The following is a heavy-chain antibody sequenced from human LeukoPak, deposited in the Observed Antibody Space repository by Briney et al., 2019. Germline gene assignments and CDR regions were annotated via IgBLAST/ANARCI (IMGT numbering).Heavy chain of an antibody. D-gene: IGHD6-19*01. CDR3: GRFGYVAGVDL. J-gene: IGHJ4*02. Sequence: GGSLRLSCAASGFSLSTYWVTWVRQAPGTGLEWVANISPSGTETYYVEPVKGRFTISRDNAKNLVYLQMNSLRAEDSAVYHCGRFGYVAGVDLWGQGTLVTVSS. CDR1: GFSLSTYW. V-gene: IGHV3-7*01. CDR2: ISPSGTET.